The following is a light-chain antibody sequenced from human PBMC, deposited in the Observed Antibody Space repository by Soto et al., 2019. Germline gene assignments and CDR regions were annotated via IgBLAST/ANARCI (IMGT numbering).Light chain of an antibody. CDR1: QRIDNF. V-gene: IGKV1-39*01. J-gene: IGKJ2*01. Sequence: DILMTQSPPSLSASVGDRVTITCRASQRIDNFLNWYQQKPGKAPKLLIYAASSLRSGVPSRFSGSGSGTDFTLAISSLQPEDFATYYCQHSYSAPYTFGQGTKLEI. CDR3: QHSYSAPYT. CDR2: AAS.